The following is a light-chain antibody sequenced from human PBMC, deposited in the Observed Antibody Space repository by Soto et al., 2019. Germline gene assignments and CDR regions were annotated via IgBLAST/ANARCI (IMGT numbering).Light chain of an antibody. CDR3: QQYNNWPIT. Sequence: EIVLTQSPGTLSLSPGERATLSCRASQSVSNNHLAWYQQKPGQAPRLLVYGASNRATGIPDRFSGSGSGTEFTLTISSLQSEDFAVYYCQQYNNWPITFGQGTRLEIK. CDR1: QSVSNN. CDR2: GAS. J-gene: IGKJ5*01. V-gene: IGKV3D-15*01.